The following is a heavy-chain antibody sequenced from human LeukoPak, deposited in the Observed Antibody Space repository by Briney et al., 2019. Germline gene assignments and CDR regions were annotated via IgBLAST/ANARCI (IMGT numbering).Heavy chain of an antibody. CDR1: GGTFSSYA. D-gene: IGHD3-10*01. CDR3: ARTSMVRGVSDAFDI. CDR2: INPNSGGT. J-gene: IGHJ3*02. V-gene: IGHV1-2*04. Sequence: ASVKVSCKASGGTFSSYAISWVRQAPGQGLEWMGWINPNSGGTNYAQKFQGWVTMTRDTSISTAYMELSRLRSDDTAVYYCARTSMVRGVSDAFDIWGQGTMVTVSS.